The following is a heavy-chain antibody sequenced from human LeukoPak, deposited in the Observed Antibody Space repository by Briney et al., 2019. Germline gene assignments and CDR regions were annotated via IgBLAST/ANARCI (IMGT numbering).Heavy chain of an antibody. CDR1: GGSISSSGFY. CDR3: AGRLDTSGFDY. J-gene: IGHJ4*02. CDR2: IYYSGST. Sequence: SETLSLTCTVSGGSISSSGFYWGWIRPPPGKGLEWIGSIYYSGSTYYNPSLRSRLTISVDTSKNQFSLKLTSVTAADTAVYFCAGRLDTSGFDYWGQGTLVTVSS. D-gene: IGHD6-19*01. V-gene: IGHV4-39*01.